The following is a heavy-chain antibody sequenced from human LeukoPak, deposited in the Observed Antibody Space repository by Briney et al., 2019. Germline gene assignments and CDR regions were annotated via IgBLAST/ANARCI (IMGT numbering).Heavy chain of an antibody. Sequence: ASVTVSFKASGGTFITYAISWVRQAPGQGVEWMGGIIPIFGTANYAQKFQGRVTITADESTSTAYMELSSLRSEDAAVYYCAIRYIAAAGTENYGMDVWGQGTTVTVSS. V-gene: IGHV1-69*13. D-gene: IGHD6-13*01. CDR1: GGTFITYA. CDR3: AIRYIAAAGTENYGMDV. J-gene: IGHJ6*02. CDR2: IIPIFGTA.